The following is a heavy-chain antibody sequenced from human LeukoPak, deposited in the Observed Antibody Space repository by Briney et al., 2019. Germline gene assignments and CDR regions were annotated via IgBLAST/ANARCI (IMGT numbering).Heavy chain of an antibody. CDR1: GGSFSGYY. J-gene: IGHJ4*02. CDR3: ARGERSKQLVKNYFDF. D-gene: IGHD3-9*01. CDR2: INRGGST. Sequence: SETLSLTCAVYGGSFSGYYWSWIRQPPGKGLEWIGEINRGGSTKYSPSLESRVTVSVDTSKNQFSLRLSSVTAADTAVYYCARGERSKQLVKNYFDFWGQGTLVTVSS. V-gene: IGHV4-34*01.